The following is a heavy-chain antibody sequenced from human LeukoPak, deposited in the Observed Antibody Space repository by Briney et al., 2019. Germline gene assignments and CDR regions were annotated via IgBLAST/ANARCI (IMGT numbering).Heavy chain of an antibody. CDR1: GFTFSSYA. Sequence: GGSLRLSCAASGFTFSSYAMHWVRQAPGKGLEWVSSISSSSSYIYYADSVKGRFTISRDNAKNSLYQQMNSLRAEDTAVYYCAREPLPWYSSSPVCFDYWGQGTLVTVSS. J-gene: IGHJ4*02. CDR2: ISSSSSYI. V-gene: IGHV3-21*01. D-gene: IGHD6-6*01. CDR3: AREPLPWYSSSPVCFDY.